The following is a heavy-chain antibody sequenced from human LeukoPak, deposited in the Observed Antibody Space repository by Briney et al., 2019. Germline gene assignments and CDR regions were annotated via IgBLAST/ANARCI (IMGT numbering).Heavy chain of an antibody. CDR3: ASPRGDDSGGYYTWYFHH. CDR2: INHSGST. J-gene: IGHJ1*01. V-gene: IGHV4-34*01. Sequence: GSLRLSCAASGFTFSSYWMSWVRQAPGKGLEWIGEINHSGSTNYNPSLKSRVTISVDTSKNQFSLKLSSVTAADTAVYFCASPRGDDSGGYYTWYFHHWGQGILVTVSS. CDR1: GFTFSSYW. D-gene: IGHD3-22*01.